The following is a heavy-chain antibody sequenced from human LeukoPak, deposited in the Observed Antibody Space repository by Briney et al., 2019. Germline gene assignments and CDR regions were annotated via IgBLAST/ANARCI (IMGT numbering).Heavy chain of an antibody. V-gene: IGHV3-21*01. CDR3: ARGKYSSGWPFDY. Sequence: PGGSLRLSCAASGFTFSSYSMNWVHQAPGKGLEWVSSISSSSSYIYYADSVKGRFTISRDNAKNSLYLQMNSLRAEDTAVYYCARGKYSSGWPFDYWGQGTLVTVSS. CDR2: ISSSSSYI. J-gene: IGHJ4*02. D-gene: IGHD6-19*01. CDR1: GFTFSSYS.